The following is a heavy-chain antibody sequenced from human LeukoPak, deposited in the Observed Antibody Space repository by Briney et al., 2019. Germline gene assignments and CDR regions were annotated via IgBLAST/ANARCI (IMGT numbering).Heavy chain of an antibody. CDR1: GYTFTSYA. CDR3: ARDRSPALTATILFDY. CDR2: INGGNGNT. D-gene: IGHD5-12*01. J-gene: IGHJ4*02. V-gene: IGHV1-3*01. Sequence: ASVKVSCKASGYTFTSYALHWVRQAPGQGLEWMGWINGGNGNTKYSQKFHGRVTFTRDTSASTAYMELSSLRSEDTAVYYCARDRSPALTATILFDYWGQGTLVTVSS.